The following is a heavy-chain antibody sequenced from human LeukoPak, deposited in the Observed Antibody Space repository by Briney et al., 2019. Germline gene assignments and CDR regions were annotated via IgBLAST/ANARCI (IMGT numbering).Heavy chain of an antibody. J-gene: IGHJ5*02. CDR3: AKAPYSGSYYWFDP. CDR1: GFTFSTTA. D-gene: IGHD1-26*01. Sequence: GGSLRLSCAASGFTFSTTAMGWVRQAPGKGLEWLSVISGSGDNTVMSGSGENTYYADSVKGRFTISRDNSKNTLYLQMNSLRAEDTAVYYCAKAPYSGSYYWFDPWGQGTLVTVSS. V-gene: IGHV3-23*01. CDR2: ISGSGDNTVMSGSGENT.